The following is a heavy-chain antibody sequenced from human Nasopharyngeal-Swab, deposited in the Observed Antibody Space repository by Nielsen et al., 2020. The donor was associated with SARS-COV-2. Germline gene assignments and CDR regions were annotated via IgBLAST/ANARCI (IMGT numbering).Heavy chain of an antibody. V-gene: IGHV3-33*01. CDR1: GFSFRDSA. CDR3: ARDPPFSGWTLES. D-gene: IGHD6-25*01. CDR2: IWYDGSEK. Sequence: GESLKISCAASGFSFRDSAMHWVRQAPGKGLEWVAVIWYDGSEKYYVDSVKGRFTISRDNSKNTLYLQMNSLRAEDTAVYYCARDPPFSGWTLESWGQGTLVTASS. J-gene: IGHJ4*02.